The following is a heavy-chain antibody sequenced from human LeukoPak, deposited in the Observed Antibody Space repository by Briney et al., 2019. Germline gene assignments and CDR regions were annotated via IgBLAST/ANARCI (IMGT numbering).Heavy chain of an antibody. Sequence: GGSLRLSCAASGFTFDTHAMSWVRQAPGKGLEWVSGINGNGASTYYSDSVKGRFTISRDNSKNTLYLQMSALRAEDTAVYYCAKDQGYSYYYLDYWGQGTLVTVSS. D-gene: IGHD5-18*01. V-gene: IGHV3-23*01. CDR3: AKDQGYSYYYLDY. CDR1: GFTFDTHA. CDR2: INGNGAST. J-gene: IGHJ4*02.